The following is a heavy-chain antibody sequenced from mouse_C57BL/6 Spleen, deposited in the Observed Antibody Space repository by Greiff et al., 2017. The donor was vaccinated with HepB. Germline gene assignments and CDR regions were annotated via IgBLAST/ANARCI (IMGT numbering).Heavy chain of an antibody. V-gene: IGHV6-3*01. Sequence: EVQLVESGGGLVQPGGSMKLSCVASGFTFSNYWMNWVRQSPEKGLEWVAQIRLKSDNYATHYAESVKGRFTISRDDSKSSVYLQMNNLRAEDTGIYCCTRIVPDRIAYWGQGTLVTVSA. CDR3: TRIVPDRIAY. CDR2: IRLKSDNYAT. CDR1: GFTFSNYW. J-gene: IGHJ3*01. D-gene: IGHD2-5*01.